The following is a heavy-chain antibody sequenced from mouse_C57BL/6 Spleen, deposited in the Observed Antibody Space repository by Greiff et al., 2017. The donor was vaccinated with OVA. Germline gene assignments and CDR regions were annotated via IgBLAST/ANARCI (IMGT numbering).Heavy chain of an antibody. CDR2: IYPGNSDT. CDR1: GYTFTSYW. D-gene: IGHD1-1*01. J-gene: IGHJ1*03. V-gene: IGHV1-5*01. CDR3: TRSMNYGSSYWYFDV. Sequence: QSGTVLARPGASVKMSCKTSGYTFTSYWMHWVKQRPGQGLEWIGAIYPGNSDTSYNQKFKGKAKLTAVTSASTAYMELSSLTNEDSAVYYCTRSMNYGSSYWYFDVWGTGTTVTVSS.